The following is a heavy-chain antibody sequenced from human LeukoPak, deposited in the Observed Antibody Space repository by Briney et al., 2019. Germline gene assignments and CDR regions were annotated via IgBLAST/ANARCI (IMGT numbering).Heavy chain of an antibody. D-gene: IGHD3-10*01. CDR2: ISGSGGST. CDR1: GFTFSSYA. CDR3: AKDLYYYGTGSYYFDY. J-gene: IGHJ4*02. Sequence: GGSLRLSCAASGFTFSSYAMSWVRQAPGKGLEWVSAISGSGGSTYYADSVKGRFTISRDNSKNTLYLQMNSLRAEDTAVYYCAKDLYYYGTGSYYFDYWGQGTLVTVSS. V-gene: IGHV3-23*01.